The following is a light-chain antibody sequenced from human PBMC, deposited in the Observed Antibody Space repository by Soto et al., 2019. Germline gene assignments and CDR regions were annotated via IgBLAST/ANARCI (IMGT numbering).Light chain of an antibody. CDR2: GVS. CDR1: QSVSSSS. CDR3: QQYGGSPLT. V-gene: IGKV3-20*01. J-gene: IGKJ4*01. Sequence: EFVLTQSPGTLYLSPGESATLSCRASQSVSSSSLAWYQQKPGQAPRLLFFGVSNRAAGVPDRFGGSGSGTDFTLTISRLEPEDFAVYYCQQYGGSPLTFGGGTKVDIK.